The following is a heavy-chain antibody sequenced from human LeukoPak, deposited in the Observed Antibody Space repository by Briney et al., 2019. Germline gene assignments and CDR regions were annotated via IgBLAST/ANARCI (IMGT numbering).Heavy chain of an antibody. CDR3: ARDRGESYFGY. CDR1: AFTFSSYG. CDR2: IWYDGSNK. D-gene: IGHD3-10*01. V-gene: IGHV3-33*01. J-gene: IGHJ4*02. Sequence: GGSLRLSCAASAFTFSSYGMHWVRQAPGKGLQWVAFIWYDGSNKHYADSVKGRFTISRDNSKNTLYLQINSLRAEDTAVYYCARDRGESYFGYWGQGTLVTVSS.